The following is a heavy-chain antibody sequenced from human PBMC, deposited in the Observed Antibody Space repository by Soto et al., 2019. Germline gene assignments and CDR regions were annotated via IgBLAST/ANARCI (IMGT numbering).Heavy chain of an antibody. CDR1: GYIFTNND. Sequence: VASVKVSCKASGYIFTNNDVSWVRQATGQGLEWMGWMNPGSGDTGYAQKFQGRVTMTRNISIATAYMELSSLRADDTAIYYCARMASFGSLNWFDPWGQGPLVTVSS. V-gene: IGHV1-8*01. CDR2: MNPGSGDT. CDR3: ARMASFGSLNWFDP. D-gene: IGHD5-18*01. J-gene: IGHJ5*02.